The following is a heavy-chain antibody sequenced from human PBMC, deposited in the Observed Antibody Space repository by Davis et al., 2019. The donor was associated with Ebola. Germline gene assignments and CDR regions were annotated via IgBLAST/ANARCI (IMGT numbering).Heavy chain of an antibody. J-gene: IGHJ4*02. CDR2: ISAYNGNT. CDR1: GYTFTSYD. V-gene: IGHV1-18*01. D-gene: IGHD6-19*01. Sequence: ASVKVSCKASGYTFTSYDINWVRQATGQGLEWMGWISAYNGNTNYAQKLQGRVTMTTDTSTSTAYMELRSLRSDDTAVYYCARGLVGSGSFDYWGQGTLVTVSS. CDR3: ARGLVGSGSFDY.